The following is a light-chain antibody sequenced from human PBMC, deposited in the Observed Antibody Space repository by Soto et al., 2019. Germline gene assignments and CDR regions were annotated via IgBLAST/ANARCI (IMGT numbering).Light chain of an antibody. CDR2: VAS. CDR3: QQYGSSPLFT. V-gene: IGKV3-20*01. J-gene: IGKJ3*01. Sequence: IALTQPPGPLSLSPGERATISCRASQSVSSSYLARYQQKPGQAPSLLIYVASSRATGIPDRFSGSGSGTNFTLTISRLEPEDFAVYYCQQYGSSPLFTFGPGTKVDIK. CDR1: QSVSSSY.